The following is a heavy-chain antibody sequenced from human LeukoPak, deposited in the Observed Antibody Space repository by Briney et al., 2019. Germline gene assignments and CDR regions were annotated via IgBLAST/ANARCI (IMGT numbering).Heavy chain of an antibody. J-gene: IGHJ4*02. CDR1: GFTFSSYA. CDR3: AKAMIVVVPFDY. V-gene: IGHV3-30*04. CDR2: ISYDGSNK. Sequence: GGSLRLSCAASGFTFSSYAMHWVRQAPGKGLEWVAVISYDGSNKYYADSVKGRFTISRDNSKNTLYLQMNSLRAEDTAVYYCAKAMIVVVPFDYWGQGTLVTVSS. D-gene: IGHD3-22*01.